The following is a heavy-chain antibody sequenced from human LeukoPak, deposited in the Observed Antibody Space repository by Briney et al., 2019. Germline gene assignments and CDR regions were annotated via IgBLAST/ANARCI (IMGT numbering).Heavy chain of an antibody. J-gene: IGHJ5*02. D-gene: IGHD6-13*01. CDR1: GGSISSYY. V-gene: IGHV4-59*08. CDR2: IYYSGST. Sequence: SETLSLTCTVSGGSISSYYWSWIRQPPGKGLEWLGYIYYSGSTNYNPSLKSRVTISVDTSKNQFSLKLSSVTAADTAVYYCARHQTEDSSSWYWAGVSAPRNWFDPWGQGTLVTVSS. CDR3: ARHQTEDSSSWYWAGVSAPRNWFDP.